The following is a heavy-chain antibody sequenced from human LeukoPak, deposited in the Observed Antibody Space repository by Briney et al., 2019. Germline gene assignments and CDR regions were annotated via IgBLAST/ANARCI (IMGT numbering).Heavy chain of an antibody. D-gene: IGHD4-23*01. Sequence: PSETLSLTCTVSDGSISDSYWSWIRQSPGKGLEWIGYIFYTGFTHYNPSLESRVTISVDTSKRQFSLRLNSVTAADTAVYYCARDAYGGNSWGWFDPWGQGTLVTVSS. V-gene: IGHV4-59*12. CDR3: ARDAYGGNSWGWFDP. J-gene: IGHJ5*02. CDR1: DGSISDSY. CDR2: IFYTGFT.